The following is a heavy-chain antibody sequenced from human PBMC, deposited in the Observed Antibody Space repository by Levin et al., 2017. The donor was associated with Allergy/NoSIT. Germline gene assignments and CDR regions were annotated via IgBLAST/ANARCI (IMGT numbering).Heavy chain of an antibody. CDR3: ARETVIAAAGKFDY. CDR2: IWYDGSHK. J-gene: IGHJ4*02. D-gene: IGHD6-13*01. CDR1: GFTFSRYG. V-gene: IGHV3-33*01. Sequence: GESLKISCAASGFTFSRYGMHWVRQAPGKGLEWVAVIWYDGSHKYYADSVKGRFSISRDNSKNTLYLQMNSLRAEDSAVYYCARETVIAAAGKFDYWGQGTLVTVSS.